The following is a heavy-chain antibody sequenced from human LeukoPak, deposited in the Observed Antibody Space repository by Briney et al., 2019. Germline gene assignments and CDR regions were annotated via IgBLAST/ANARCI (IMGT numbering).Heavy chain of an antibody. J-gene: IGHJ6*02. Sequence: GGSLRLSCEASGFNVSNNYMTWVRQAPGKGLEWVAVISYDGSNKYYADSVKGRFTISRDNSKNTLYLQMNSLRAEDTAVYYCARVYDFWSGYFRYYYYGMDVWGQGTTVTVSS. CDR1: GFNVSNNY. CDR2: ISYDGSNK. D-gene: IGHD3-3*01. CDR3: ARVYDFWSGYFRYYYYGMDV. V-gene: IGHV3-30-3*01.